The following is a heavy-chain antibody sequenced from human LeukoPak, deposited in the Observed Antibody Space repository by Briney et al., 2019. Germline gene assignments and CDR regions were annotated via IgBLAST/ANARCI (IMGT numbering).Heavy chain of an antibody. CDR3: ARAMGNFDY. CDR2: INPNSGGT. J-gene: IGHJ4*02. Sequence: ASVRVSCKASGYIFVGYYIHWVRQAPVQGLEWMGWINPNSGGTNYAQSFQGRVTMSRDTSISTVYMELSRLRSDDTAVYYCARAMGNFDYWGQGTLVTVSS. CDR1: GYIFVGYY. D-gene: IGHD3-10*01. V-gene: IGHV1-2*02.